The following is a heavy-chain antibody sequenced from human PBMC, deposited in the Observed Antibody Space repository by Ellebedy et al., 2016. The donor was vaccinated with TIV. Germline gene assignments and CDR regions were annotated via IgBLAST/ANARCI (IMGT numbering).Heavy chain of an antibody. D-gene: IGHD2-2*01. V-gene: IGHV3-7*03. CDR1: EFTFSNYC. J-gene: IGHJ6*02. CDR2: INPDGQRK. CDR3: ARDATPYGSMAYYYYGLNV. Sequence: GESLKISXVASEFTFSNYCMTWVRQAPGKGLEWVANINPDGQRKYYLESVKGRFTISRDNAKNSVSLQMNSLTVEDTAVYYCARDATPYGSMAYYYYGLNVWGQGTTVAVSS.